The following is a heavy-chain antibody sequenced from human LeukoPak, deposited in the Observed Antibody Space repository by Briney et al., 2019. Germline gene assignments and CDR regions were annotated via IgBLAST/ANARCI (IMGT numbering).Heavy chain of an antibody. Sequence: GGSLRLSCAASGFTFSTYWMHWVRQAPGKGLVWVSRINRDGSTTSYADSVKGRFTISRDTAKNTLYLQMNSLRAEDTAVYYCAREYGFGSGSYFPWGQGTLVTVSS. CDR3: AREYGFGSGSYFP. D-gene: IGHD3-10*01. CDR1: GFTFSTYW. CDR2: INRDGSTT. V-gene: IGHV3-74*01. J-gene: IGHJ5*02.